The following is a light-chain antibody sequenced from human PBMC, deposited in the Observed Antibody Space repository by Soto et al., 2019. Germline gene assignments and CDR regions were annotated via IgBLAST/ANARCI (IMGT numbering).Light chain of an antibody. CDR1: QSVTSQ. V-gene: IGKV3-15*01. J-gene: IGKJ1*01. Sequence: IVMTQSPATLSVSPGERVTLSCRASQSVTSQLAWYQQQPGQAPRLLIYGSSTRATGVPARFSVSGSTTKFTLTISSLQSEDFAVYYCQQYNDWSRTFGQGTKVEIX. CDR2: GSS. CDR3: QQYNDWSRT.